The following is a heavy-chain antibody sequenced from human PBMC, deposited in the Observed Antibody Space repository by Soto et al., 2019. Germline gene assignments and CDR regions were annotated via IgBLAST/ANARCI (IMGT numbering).Heavy chain of an antibody. CDR2: IINNGIIK. Sequence: GGSLRLSCAVSGGIFGDYGMHWVRQAPGKGLEWLAIIINNGIIKYYADSVEGRFTISRDNSKNTVYLQMNSLRVEDTAVYYCARDGPIQHHHDYWGQGTRVTVSS. CDR3: ARDGPIQHHHDY. D-gene: IGHD2-21*01. CDR1: GGIFGDYG. V-gene: IGHV3-30*12. J-gene: IGHJ4*02.